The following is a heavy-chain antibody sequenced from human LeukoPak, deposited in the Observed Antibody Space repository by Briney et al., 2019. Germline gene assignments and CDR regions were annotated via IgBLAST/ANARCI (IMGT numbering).Heavy chain of an antibody. Sequence: PGGSLRLSCAASGFKFDDYGMSWVRQAPGKGLEWVSGINWNGVSTDYADSVKGRFTISRDNSKNTLYLQMNSLRAEDTAVYYCAREFLGNWFAPGGQGTLVTVS. V-gene: IGHV3-20*04. CDR2: INWNGVST. J-gene: IGHJ5*02. CDR1: GFKFDDYG. CDR3: AREFLGNWFAP.